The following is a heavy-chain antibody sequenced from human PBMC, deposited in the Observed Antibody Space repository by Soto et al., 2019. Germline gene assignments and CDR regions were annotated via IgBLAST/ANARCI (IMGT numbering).Heavy chain of an antibody. CDR3: ARDALQFLEWLFPYYFDY. V-gene: IGHV3-7*01. J-gene: IGHJ4*02. Sequence: GGSLRLSCAASGFTFSSYWMSWVRQAPGKGLEWVANIKQDGSEKYYVDSVKGRFTISRDNAKNSLYLQMNSLRAEDTAVYYLARDALQFLEWLFPYYFDYWGQGTLVTVSS. CDR2: IKQDGSEK. D-gene: IGHD3-3*01. CDR1: GFTFSSYW.